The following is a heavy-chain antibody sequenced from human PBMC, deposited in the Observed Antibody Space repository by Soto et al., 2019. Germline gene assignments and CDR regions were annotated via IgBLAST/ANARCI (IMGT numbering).Heavy chain of an antibody. CDR1: GFTFSSYA. CDR2: ISGIGGST. D-gene: IGHD3-22*01. J-gene: IGHJ3*02. Sequence: GGSLRLSCAASGFTFSSYAMSWGRQAPGKGLEWVSAISGIGGSTYYADSVKGRFTISRDNSENTLYLQMNSLRAEDTAVYYCAKPTPPDYYDSSGYYSGAFDIWGQGTMVTVSS. V-gene: IGHV3-23*01. CDR3: AKPTPPDYYDSSGYYSGAFDI.